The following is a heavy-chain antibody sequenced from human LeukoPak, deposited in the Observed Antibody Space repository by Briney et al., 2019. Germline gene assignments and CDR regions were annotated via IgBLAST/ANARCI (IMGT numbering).Heavy chain of an antibody. J-gene: IGHJ4*02. CDR1: AYSFTSYW. V-gene: IGHV5-51*01. CDR3: ARVVSYYGSGAHSD. D-gene: IGHD3-10*01. CDR2: IYPGDSDT. Sequence: GESLKISCKGSAYSFTSYWIGWVRQMPGKGLEWMGIIYPGDSDTRYSPSFQGQVTISADKSISAAYLQWSSLKASDTAMYYCARVVSYYGSGAHSDWGQGTLVTVSS.